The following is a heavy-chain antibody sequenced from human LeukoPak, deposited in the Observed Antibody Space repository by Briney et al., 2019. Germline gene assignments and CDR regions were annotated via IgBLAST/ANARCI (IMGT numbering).Heavy chain of an antibody. J-gene: IGHJ5*02. Sequence: SETLSLTCAVYGGSFSGYYWSWIRQPPGKGLEWIGEINHSGSTNYNPSLKSRVTISVDTSKNQFSLKLSSVTAADTAVYYCARGHIEGSSSWYPISNNWFDPWGQGTLVTVSS. CDR1: GGSFSGYY. D-gene: IGHD6-13*01. V-gene: IGHV4-34*01. CDR3: ARGHIEGSSSWYPISNNWFDP. CDR2: INHSGST.